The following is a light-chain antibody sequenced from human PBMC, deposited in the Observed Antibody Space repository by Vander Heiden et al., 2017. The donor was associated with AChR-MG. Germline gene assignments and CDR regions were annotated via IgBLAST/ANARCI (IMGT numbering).Light chain of an antibody. J-gene: IGLJ2*01. Sequence: QSVLTPPPSASGTPGQRVTISCSGGSPNIGSHTVTWYQQLPGTAPRVLIYTNNQRPSEVPDRFSGSKSGTSASLAISGLQSEDEADYYCATWDDSLNGVIFGGGTKLTVL. CDR2: TNN. CDR3: ATWDDSLNGVI. V-gene: IGLV1-44*01. CDR1: SPNIGSHT.